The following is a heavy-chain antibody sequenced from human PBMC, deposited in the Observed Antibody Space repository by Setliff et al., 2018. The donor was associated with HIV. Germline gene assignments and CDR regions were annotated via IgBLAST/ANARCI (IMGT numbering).Heavy chain of an antibody. J-gene: IGHJ3*02. D-gene: IGHD2-2*01. CDR1: GYTFSTYG. V-gene: IGHV1-18*01. CDR2: ISAYNGNT. CDR3: ARDRGVYCISSSCYSPVDSFDI. Sequence: GASVKVSCKASGYTFSTYGISWVRQAPGQGLEWMGWISAYNGNTNYAQKLQGRVTVTTDTSTSTAYMELRSLRSDDTAVYYCARDRGVYCISSSCYSPVDSFDIWDQGTMVTVSS.